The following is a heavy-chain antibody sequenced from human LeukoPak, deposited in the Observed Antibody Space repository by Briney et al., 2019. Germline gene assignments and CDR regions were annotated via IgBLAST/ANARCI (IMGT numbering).Heavy chain of an antibody. Sequence: SETLSLTCAVYGGSFSGYHWSWIRQPPGKGLEWIGEINYSGSTNYNPSLKSRVTISVDTSKNQFSLKLFSVTAADTAVYFCARDFLLGYYGMDVWGQGTTVTISS. CDR3: ARDFLLGYYGMDV. CDR2: INYSGST. J-gene: IGHJ6*02. D-gene: IGHD3-16*01. V-gene: IGHV4-34*01. CDR1: GGSFSGYH.